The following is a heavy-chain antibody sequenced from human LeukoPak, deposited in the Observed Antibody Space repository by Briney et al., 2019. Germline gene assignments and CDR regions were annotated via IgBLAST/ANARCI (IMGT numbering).Heavy chain of an antibody. CDR1: GFTFSSYA. Sequence: GGSLRLSCAASGFTFSSYAMHWVRQAPGKGLEWVAVISYDGSNKYYADSVKGRFTISRDNSKNTLYLQMNSLRAEDTAVYYCARDYGGNSGGELDCWGQGTLVTVSS. CDR2: ISYDGSNK. D-gene: IGHD4-23*01. J-gene: IGHJ4*02. CDR3: ARDYGGNSGGELDC. V-gene: IGHV3-30-3*01.